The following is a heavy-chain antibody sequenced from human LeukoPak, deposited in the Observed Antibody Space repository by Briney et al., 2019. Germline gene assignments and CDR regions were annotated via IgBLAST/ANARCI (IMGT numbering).Heavy chain of an antibody. CDR2: IYSGGST. CDR3: ARVPGSSGRYFDY. CDR1: GFTVSSNY. D-gene: IGHD6-19*01. J-gene: IGHJ4*02. Sequence: GGSLRLSCAASGFTVSSNYMSWVRQAPGKGPEWVSVIYSGGSTYHADSVKDRFTISRDDSKNTLYLQMNSLRAEDTAVYYCARVPGSSGRYFDYWGQGTLVTVSS. V-gene: IGHV3-53*01.